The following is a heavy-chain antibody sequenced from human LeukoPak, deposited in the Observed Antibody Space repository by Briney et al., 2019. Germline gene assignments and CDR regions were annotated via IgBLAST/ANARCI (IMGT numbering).Heavy chain of an antibody. D-gene: IGHD2-15*01. V-gene: IGHV1-2*02. Sequence: ASVKVSCKASGYTFTGYYMHWVRQAPGQGLEWMGWINPNSGGTNYAQKFQGRVNMTRDTSISTAYMELSRLRSDDTAVYYCARDLGYCSGGSCYPTAYYFDYWGQGTLVTVSS. CDR2: INPNSGGT. CDR3: ARDLGYCSGGSCYPTAYYFDY. CDR1: GYTFTGYY. J-gene: IGHJ4*02.